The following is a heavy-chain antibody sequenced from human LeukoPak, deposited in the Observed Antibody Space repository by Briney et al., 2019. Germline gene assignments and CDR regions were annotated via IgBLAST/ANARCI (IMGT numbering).Heavy chain of an antibody. CDR1: GFIFSSYW. D-gene: IGHD2-15*01. CDR3: ARSGALYYGMDV. V-gene: IGHV3-74*01. J-gene: IGHJ6*02. CDR2: INSDGSST. Sequence: GGSLRLSCAASGFIFSSYWMRWVRQAPGKGLVWVSRINSDGSSTSYADSVKGRFTISRDNAKNTLYLQMNSLRAEDTAVYYCARSGALYYGMDVWGQGTTVTVSS.